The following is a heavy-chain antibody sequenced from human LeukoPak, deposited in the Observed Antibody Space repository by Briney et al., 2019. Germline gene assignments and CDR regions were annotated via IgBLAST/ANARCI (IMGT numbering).Heavy chain of an antibody. J-gene: IGHJ4*02. Sequence: ASVKVSCKASGYTFTGYYMHWVRQAPEQRLEWMGWIDPNSGATNYAQKFQGRVTMTRDTSISTAYMELRSLTSDDTAVYYCARSDVWGELHLDYWGQGTLVTVSS. CDR1: GYTFTGYY. CDR3: ARSDVWGELHLDY. D-gene: IGHD3-16*01. V-gene: IGHV1-2*02. CDR2: IDPNSGAT.